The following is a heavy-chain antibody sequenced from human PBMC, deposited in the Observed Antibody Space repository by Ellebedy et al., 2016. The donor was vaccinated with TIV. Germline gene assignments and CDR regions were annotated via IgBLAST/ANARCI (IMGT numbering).Heavy chain of an antibody. CDR3: ARDQRAVQDYYHYYTMDV. J-gene: IGHJ6*02. Sequence: AASVKVSCKASGYTFTGYYLHWVRQAPGQGLEWMGWINPNSGGTNYAQKFQGRVTMTRDTSISTAYMEVGGLRSDDTAVYYCARDQRAVQDYYHYYTMDVWGQGTTVTVSS. V-gene: IGHV1-2*02. CDR1: GYTFTGYY. CDR2: INPNSGGT.